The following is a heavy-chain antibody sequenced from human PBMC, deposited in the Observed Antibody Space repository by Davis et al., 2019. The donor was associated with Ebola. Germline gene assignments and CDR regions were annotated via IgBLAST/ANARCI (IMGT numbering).Heavy chain of an antibody. J-gene: IGHJ4*02. D-gene: IGHD3/OR15-3a*01. CDR2: ITKGSDAI. CDR3: ARDHFFAFDF. Sequence: PWGSLRLSSAASGFLFSDFSMNWVRQAPGKGLEWITYITKGSDAIHYADSVKGRFTVSRDNAKNLVFLQMSSLRDEDSAVYYCARDHFFAFDFWSQGVHVSVSS. CDR1: GFLFSDFS. V-gene: IGHV3-48*02.